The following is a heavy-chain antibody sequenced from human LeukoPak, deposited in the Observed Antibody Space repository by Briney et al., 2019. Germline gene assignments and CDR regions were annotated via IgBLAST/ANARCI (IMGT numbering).Heavy chain of an antibody. V-gene: IGHV3-30*18. J-gene: IGHJ4*02. CDR1: GFTFSSYG. D-gene: IGHD5/OR15-5a*01. CDR2: ISYDGSNK. CDR3: AKDYLVYYFDY. Sequence: GGSLRLSCAASGFTFSSYGMHWVRQAPGKGLEWVAVISYDGSNKYYADSVKGRFTISRDNSKNTLYLQMNSLRAEDTAVYYCAKDYLVYYFDYWGQGTLVTVSS.